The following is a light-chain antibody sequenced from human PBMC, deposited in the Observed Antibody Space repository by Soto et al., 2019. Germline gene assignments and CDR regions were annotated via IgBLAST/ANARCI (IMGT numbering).Light chain of an antibody. J-gene: IGKJ1*01. V-gene: IGKV1-5*01. CDR3: QHYNSNPWT. CDR1: QIINGW. Sequence: DIQMTQSPSTVSASVGDRVTITCRASQIINGWLAWYQQKPGKAPKLLIYAASNLLSGVPSRFSGSGSGTVFTLTICSVQPDDSATYYCQHYNSNPWTFGQGTMVEVK. CDR2: AAS.